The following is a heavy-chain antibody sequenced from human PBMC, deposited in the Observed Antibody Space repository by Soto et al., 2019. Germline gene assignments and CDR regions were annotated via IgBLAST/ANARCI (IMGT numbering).Heavy chain of an antibody. CDR2: ISSSGSTI. CDR3: ARDLFEDIVVVVAATDAFDI. D-gene: IGHD2-15*01. CDR1: GFTFSDYY. Sequence: GSLRLSCAASGFTFSDYYMSWIRQAPGKGLEWVSYISSSGSTIYYADSVKGRFTISRDNAKNSLYLQMNSLRAEDTAVYYCARDLFEDIVVVVAATDAFDIWGQGTMVTVSS. J-gene: IGHJ3*02. V-gene: IGHV3-11*01.